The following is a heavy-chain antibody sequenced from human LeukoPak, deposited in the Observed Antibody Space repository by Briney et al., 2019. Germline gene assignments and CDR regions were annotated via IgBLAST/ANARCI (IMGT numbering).Heavy chain of an antibody. Sequence: SETLSLTCIVSGVSIGSTTYYWGWIRQPPGKGLEWIGSIYYSGSSYYNPSLRSRVTMSVDTSKNQFSLRLSSVTAADTAVYYCARLDCSSTSCQFDYWGQGTLVTVSS. J-gene: IGHJ4*02. CDR2: IYYSGSS. CDR3: ARLDCSSTSCQFDY. CDR1: GVSIGSTTYY. V-gene: IGHV4-39*01. D-gene: IGHD2-2*01.